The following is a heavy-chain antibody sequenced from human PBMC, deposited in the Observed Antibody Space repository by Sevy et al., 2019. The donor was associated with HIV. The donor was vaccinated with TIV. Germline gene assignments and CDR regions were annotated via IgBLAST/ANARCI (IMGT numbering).Heavy chain of an antibody. D-gene: IGHD3-22*01. CDR2: INPNSGGT. CDR1: GYTFTGHY. J-gene: IGHJ3*02. Sequence: ASVKVSCKASGYTFTGHYMVWVRQAPGQGLEWMGRINPNSGGTNYAQKFQGRVTMTRDTSISTAYMELSSLRSDDTAVYYCAREWGITMTNAFDIWGQGTMVTVSS. CDR3: AREWGITMTNAFDI. V-gene: IGHV1-2*06.